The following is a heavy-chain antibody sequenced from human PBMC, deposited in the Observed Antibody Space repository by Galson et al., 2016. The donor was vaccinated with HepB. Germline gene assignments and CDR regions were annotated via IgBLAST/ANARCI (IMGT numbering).Heavy chain of an antibody. V-gene: IGHV3-7*03. CDR3: AGGYFWFGEGLSDY. CDR2: VKPAGREK. CDR1: GFNFRSYW. D-gene: IGHD3-10*01. J-gene: IGHJ4*02. Sequence: SLRLSCAVSGFNFRSYWMSWVRQAPGKGLEWVANVKPAGREKYYVDSVKGRFSISRDNTQKSLYLQMNSLRAEDTAVYYCAGGYFWFGEGLSDYWGQGTLVTVSS.